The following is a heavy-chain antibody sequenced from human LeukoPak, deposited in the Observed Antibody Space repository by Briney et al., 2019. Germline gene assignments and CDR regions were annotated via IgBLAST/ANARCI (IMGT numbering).Heavy chain of an antibody. Sequence: PGRSLRLSCAASGFTFRGYALHWVRQAPGKGLEWVAVISFDGSNKYYADSVKGRFTISRDNSQNTLFLQLSSVRVEDAAVYYCARETGTMIGDWGQGTLVTVSS. CDR3: ARETGTMIGD. D-gene: IGHD3-22*01. CDR2: ISFDGSNK. V-gene: IGHV3-30-3*01. CDR1: GFTFRGYA. J-gene: IGHJ4*02.